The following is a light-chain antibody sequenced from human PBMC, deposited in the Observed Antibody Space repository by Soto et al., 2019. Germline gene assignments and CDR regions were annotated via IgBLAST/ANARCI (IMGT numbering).Light chain of an antibody. CDR3: QQANGFHFT. CDR2: FAT. J-gene: IGKJ3*01. CDR1: EGISSW. V-gene: IGKV1-12*02. Sequence: DIQMTQSPSFVSASIGDRVTLTCRASEGISSWLAWYHQKPGKAPKALMYFATKLQSGVPSRFSGSGSGTDFTLTISSLQPEDFGTYYCQQANGFHFTFGPGTKVEMK.